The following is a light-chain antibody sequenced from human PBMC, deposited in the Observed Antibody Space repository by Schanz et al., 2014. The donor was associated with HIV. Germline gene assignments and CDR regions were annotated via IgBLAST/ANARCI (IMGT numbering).Light chain of an antibody. CDR1: SSDVGSSNL. CDR3: AAWDDSLSGYV. J-gene: IGLJ1*01. Sequence: QSALTQPASVSGSPGQTITISCTGTSSDVGSSNLVSWYQQHPGSAPRLMIYEVTKRPSGVPDRFSGSKSGTSASLAISGLRSEDEADYYCAAWDDSLSGYVFGTGTKLTVL. V-gene: IGLV2-14*02. CDR2: EVT.